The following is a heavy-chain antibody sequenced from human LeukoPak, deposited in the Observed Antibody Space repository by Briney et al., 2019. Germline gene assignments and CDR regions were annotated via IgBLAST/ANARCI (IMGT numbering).Heavy chain of an antibody. CDR1: GASINNYY. J-gene: IGHJ5*02. CDR2: IYTSGST. CDR3: ARAYSSSSPGWFDP. D-gene: IGHD6-6*01. V-gene: IGHV4-4*07. Sequence: SETLSLTCTVSGASINNYYWSWIRQPAGKGLEWIGRIYTSGSTNYNPSLKSRVTMSVDTSKNQFSLKLSSVTAADTAVYYCARAYSSSSPGWFDPWGQGTLVTVSS.